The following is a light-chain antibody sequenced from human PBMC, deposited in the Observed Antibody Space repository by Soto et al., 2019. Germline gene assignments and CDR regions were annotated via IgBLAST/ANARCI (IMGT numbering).Light chain of an antibody. V-gene: IGKV1-5*01. CDR3: QQYDLYWT. Sequence: DIKLTQSPSMQSASVGDRVTITCRASQTIDKKLAWYQQKPGKAPKLLIFDASTLETGVPLRFSGSGSGTEFSLSINSLQPEDFGTYFCQQYDLYWTFGQGTKVDIK. CDR2: DAS. J-gene: IGKJ1*01. CDR1: QTIDKK.